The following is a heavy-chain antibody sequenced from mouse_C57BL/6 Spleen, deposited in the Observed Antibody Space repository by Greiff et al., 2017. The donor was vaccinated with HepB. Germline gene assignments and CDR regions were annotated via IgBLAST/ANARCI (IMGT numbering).Heavy chain of an antibody. J-gene: IGHJ3*01. D-gene: IGHD1-1*01. CDR3: ARDGSSYEGTWFAY. CDR1: GYSITSGYY. V-gene: IGHV3-6*01. CDR2: ISYDGSN. Sequence: EVKLMESGPGLVKPSQSLSLTCSVTGYSITSGYYWNWIRQFPGNKLEWMGYISYDGSNNYNPSLKNRISITRDTSKNQFFLKLNSVTTEDTATYYCARDGSSYEGTWFAYWGQGTLVTVSA.